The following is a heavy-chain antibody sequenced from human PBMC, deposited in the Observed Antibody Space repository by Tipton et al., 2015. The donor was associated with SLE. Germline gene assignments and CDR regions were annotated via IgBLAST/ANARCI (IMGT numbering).Heavy chain of an antibody. J-gene: IGHJ6*02. D-gene: IGHD3-10*01. V-gene: IGHV4-34*01. Sequence: TLSLTCAVYGGSFSGYYWSWIRQPPGKGLEWIGEINHSGSTNYNPSLKSRVTISVDTSKNQFSLKLSSVTAADTAVYYCASSYGSGSYYKARDGMDVWGQGTTVTVSS. CDR2: INHSGST. CDR3: ASSYGSGSYYKARDGMDV. CDR1: GGSFSGYY.